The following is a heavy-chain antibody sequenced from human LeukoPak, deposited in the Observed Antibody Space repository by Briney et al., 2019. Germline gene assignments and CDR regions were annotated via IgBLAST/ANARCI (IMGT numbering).Heavy chain of an antibody. CDR1: GYTFTSYD. CDR3: ARTSNYYGSGSYYPALLFDY. V-gene: IGHV1-8*01. CDR2: MNPNSGNT. D-gene: IGHD3-10*01. J-gene: IGHJ4*02. Sequence: GASVKVSCKASGYTFTSYDINWVRQATGQGLEWMGWMNPNSGNTGYAQKFQGRVTMTRNTSISTAYMELSSLRSEDTAVYYCARTSNYYGSGSYYPALLFDYWGQGTLVTVSS.